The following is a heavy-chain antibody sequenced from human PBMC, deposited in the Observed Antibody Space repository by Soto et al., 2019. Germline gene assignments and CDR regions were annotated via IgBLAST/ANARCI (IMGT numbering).Heavy chain of an antibody. D-gene: IGHD3-9*01. J-gene: IGHJ6*03. V-gene: IGHV1-3*01. Sequence: QVQLVQSGTEVKKPGASVKVSCKASGYTFTSYAMHWVRQAPGQRLEWMGWINAGNGNTKYSQKYQGRVTITRDTSASTDYMELSSLRSEDTAVYYCARDLTPPYYYYMDVWGKGTTVTVSS. CDR3: ARDLTPPYYYYMDV. CDR2: INAGNGNT. CDR1: GYTFTSYA.